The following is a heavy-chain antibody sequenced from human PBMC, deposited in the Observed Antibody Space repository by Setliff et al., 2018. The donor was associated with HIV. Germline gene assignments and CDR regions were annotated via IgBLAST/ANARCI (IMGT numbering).Heavy chain of an antibody. CDR1: GYTFNDYA. Sequence: LRLSCAASGYTFNDYAMSWVRQAPGKGLEWVGRTTNKADSYNTNYAASVKGRFTIARDDSKKSLYLQMNSLKIEDTAVYYCVRGLGSEFDYWGQGTRVTVSS. D-gene: IGHD2-15*01. J-gene: IGHJ4*02. V-gene: IGHV3-72*01. CDR2: TTNKADSYNT. CDR3: VRGLGSEFDY.